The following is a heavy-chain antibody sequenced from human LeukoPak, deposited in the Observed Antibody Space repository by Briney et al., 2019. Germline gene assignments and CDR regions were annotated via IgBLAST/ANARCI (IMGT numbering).Heavy chain of an antibody. Sequence: SVKVSCKTSGGTFSSYAISWLRQAPGQGLEWMGRIIPIFGTANYAQKFQGRVTITTDESTSTAYMELSSLRSEDTAVYYCARDRSSGWYSDYWGQGTLVTVSS. CDR2: IIPIFGTA. J-gene: IGHJ4*02. V-gene: IGHV1-69*05. CDR1: GGTFSSYA. D-gene: IGHD6-19*01. CDR3: ARDRSSGWYSDY.